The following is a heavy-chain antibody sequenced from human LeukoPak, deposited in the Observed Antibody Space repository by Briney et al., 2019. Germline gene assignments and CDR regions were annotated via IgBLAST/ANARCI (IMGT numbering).Heavy chain of an antibody. CDR3: VRSVCSGGSCNYYYYGMDV. Sequence: GGSLRLSCSASGFTFSSYAMHWVRQAPGKGLEYVSAISSNGGSTYYADSVKGRFTISRDNSKNTLYLQMNSLRAEDTAVYYCVRSVCSGGSCNYYYYGMDVWGKGTTVTVSS. D-gene: IGHD2-15*01. J-gene: IGHJ6*04. CDR1: GFTFSSYA. CDR2: ISSNGGST. V-gene: IGHV3-64D*06.